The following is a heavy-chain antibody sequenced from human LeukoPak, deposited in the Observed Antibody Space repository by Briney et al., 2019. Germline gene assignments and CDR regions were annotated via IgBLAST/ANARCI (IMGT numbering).Heavy chain of an antibody. Sequence: ASVKVSCKASGYTFTGYYIHWVRQAPGQGLEWMGRINPNSGGTNYAQKFQGRVTMTRDTSTSTAYMELSRLRSDDTAVYYCARGYIAAAGTIDYWGQGTLVTVSS. CDR1: GYTFTGYY. CDR2: INPNSGGT. CDR3: ARGYIAAAGTIDY. V-gene: IGHV1-2*06. J-gene: IGHJ4*02. D-gene: IGHD6-13*01.